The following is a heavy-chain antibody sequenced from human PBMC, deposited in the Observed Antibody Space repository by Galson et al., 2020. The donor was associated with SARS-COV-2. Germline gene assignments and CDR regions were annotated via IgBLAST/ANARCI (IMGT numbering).Heavy chain of an antibody. J-gene: IGHJ3*02. CDR2: ISGSGDST. Sequence: GGSLRLSCEASGLTFSFYAMSWVRQAPGKGLAWVSPISGSGDSTYYADPVKGRFTITRDNSKNTLFLQMNSLRAEDTAVYYCAKDKRDLLDAFDIWGQGTMVTVSS. V-gene: IGHV3-23*01. CDR3: AKDKRDLLDAFDI. CDR1: GLTFSFYA. D-gene: IGHD1-26*01.